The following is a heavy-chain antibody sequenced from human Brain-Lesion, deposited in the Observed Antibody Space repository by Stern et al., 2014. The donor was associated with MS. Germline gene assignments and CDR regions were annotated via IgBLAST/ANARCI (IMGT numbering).Heavy chain of an antibody. CDR3: ARTYSSGWYGGHAFDI. Sequence: EVQLVESGAEVKKPGESLKISCKGSGYRFDNYWIGWVRQKPGEGLEWMGIIYTADSDTRYSPSLQGQVTISADKSISTVYLQWSSLKASDTAMYYCARTYSSGWYGGHAFDIWGQGTMVTVSS. V-gene: IGHV5-51*01. D-gene: IGHD6-19*01. CDR2: IYTADSDT. J-gene: IGHJ3*02. CDR1: GYRFDNYW.